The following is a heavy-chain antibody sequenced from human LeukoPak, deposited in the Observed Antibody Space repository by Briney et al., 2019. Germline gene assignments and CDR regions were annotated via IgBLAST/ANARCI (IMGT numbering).Heavy chain of an antibody. CDR3: ARVRSFYYGSGSSYGMDV. CDR2: ISSSSSYI. J-gene: IGHJ6*02. Sequence: GGSLRLSCAASGFTFSSCSMNWVRQAPGKGLEWVSSISSSSSYIYYADSVKGRFTISRDNAKNSLYLQMNSLRAEDTAVYYCARVRSFYYGSGSSYGMDVWGQGTTVTVSS. D-gene: IGHD3-10*01. CDR1: GFTFSSCS. V-gene: IGHV3-21*01.